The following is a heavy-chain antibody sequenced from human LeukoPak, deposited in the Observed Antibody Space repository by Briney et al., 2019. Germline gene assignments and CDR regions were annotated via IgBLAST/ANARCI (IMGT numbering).Heavy chain of an antibody. V-gene: IGHV4-39*07. Sequence: SETLSLTCTVSGGSISSSSYYWGWIRQPPGKGLEWIGSIYYSGSTYYNPSLKSRVTISVDTSKNQFSLKLSSVTAADTAVYYCAREGIGTGGWSPFDYWGQGTLVTVSP. CDR1: GGSISSSSYY. J-gene: IGHJ4*02. D-gene: IGHD6-19*01. CDR3: AREGIGTGGWSPFDY. CDR2: IYYSGST.